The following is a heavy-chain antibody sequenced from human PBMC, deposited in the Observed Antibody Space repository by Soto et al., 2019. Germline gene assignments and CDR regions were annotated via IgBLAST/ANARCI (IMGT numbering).Heavy chain of an antibody. CDR1: GFTFSSYS. D-gene: IGHD3-3*01. CDR3: AKYYDFWSGYPSYYYYYMDV. V-gene: IGHV3-48*01. CDR2: ISGSGSTT. J-gene: IGHJ6*03. Sequence: GGSLRLSCAASGFTFSSYSMNWVRQAPGKGLEWVSYISGSGSTTYYADSVKGRFTISRDNSKNTLYLQMNSLRAEDTAVYYCAKYYDFWSGYPSYYYYYMDVWGKGTTVTVSS.